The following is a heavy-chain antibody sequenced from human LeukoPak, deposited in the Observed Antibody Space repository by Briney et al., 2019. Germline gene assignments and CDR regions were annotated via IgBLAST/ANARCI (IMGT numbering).Heavy chain of an antibody. CDR1: GVSISSGSCY. CDR3: AKVVAEYFQH. D-gene: IGHD2-15*01. Sequence: SQTLSLTCTVSGVSISSGSCYWSWIRQRPGKGLEWIGYIYTSGSTYYNPSLKSRVTISVDTSKNQFSLKLSSVTAADTAVYYCAKVVAEYFQHWGQGILVTVSS. J-gene: IGHJ1*01. CDR2: IYTSGST. V-gene: IGHV4-31*03.